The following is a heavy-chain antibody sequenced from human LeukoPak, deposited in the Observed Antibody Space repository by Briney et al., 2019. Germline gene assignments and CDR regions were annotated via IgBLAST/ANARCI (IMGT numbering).Heavy chain of an antibody. CDR2: ISSSSSDI. D-gene: IGHD3-22*01. CDR1: GFTFSSYS. J-gene: IGHJ4*02. V-gene: IGHV3-21*01. CDR3: ARGGYDRSGYSFDY. Sequence: GGSLRLFCAASGFTFSSYSMNWVRQAPGKGLEWVSSISSSSSDIYYADSVKGRFTISRDNAKNSLYLQMNSLRAEDTAVYYCARGGYDRSGYSFDYWGQGNLVTVSS.